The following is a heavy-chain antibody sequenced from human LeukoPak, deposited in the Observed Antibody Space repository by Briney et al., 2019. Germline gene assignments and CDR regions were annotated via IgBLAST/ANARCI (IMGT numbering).Heavy chain of an antibody. D-gene: IGHD3-22*01. J-gene: IGHJ4*02. Sequence: GGSLRLSCAASGFTFSSYAMSWVRQAPGKGLEWVSTISGGSGGTYYADSVKGRFTISRDNSKNTLYLHMNSLRAEDTALYYCARHTYYDASGSFDYWGQGTLVTVSS. CDR3: ARHTYYDASGSFDY. V-gene: IGHV3-23*01. CDR1: GFTFSSYA. CDR2: ISGGSGGT.